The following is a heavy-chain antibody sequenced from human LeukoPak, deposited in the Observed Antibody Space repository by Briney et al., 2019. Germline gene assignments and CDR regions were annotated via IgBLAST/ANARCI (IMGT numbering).Heavy chain of an antibody. CDR2: ISSSGSTI. Sequence: GGSLRLSCAASGFTFSSYSMSWVRQAPGKGLEWVSYISSSGSTIYYADSVKGRFTISRDNAKNSLYLQLNSLRAEDTAVYYCAKDQKNYYDNTGLDYWGQGTLVTVSS. CDR1: GFTFSSYS. V-gene: IGHV3-48*01. J-gene: IGHJ4*02. CDR3: AKDQKNYYDNTGLDY. D-gene: IGHD3-22*01.